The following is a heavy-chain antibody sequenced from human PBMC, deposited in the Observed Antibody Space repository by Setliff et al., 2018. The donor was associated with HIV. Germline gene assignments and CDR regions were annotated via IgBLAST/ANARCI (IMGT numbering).Heavy chain of an antibody. J-gene: IGHJ2*01. V-gene: IGHV3-7*01. D-gene: IGHD4-17*01. CDR3: ARDPYPYFDYGDWYFDL. CDR2: IKQDGSEE. CDR1: GFTFSTYW. Sequence: GSLRLSCAASGFTFSTYWMSWVRQAPGKGLEWVANIKQDGSEEFYVDSVKGRFTISRDNAKNSLYLQMNSLRAEDTAVYYCARDPYPYFDYGDWYFDLWGRGTLVTVSS.